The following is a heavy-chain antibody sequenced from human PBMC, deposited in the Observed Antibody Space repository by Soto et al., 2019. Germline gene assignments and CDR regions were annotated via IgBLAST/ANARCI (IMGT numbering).Heavy chain of an antibody. CDR1: GYTFTNHG. CDR2: INPYNANT. V-gene: IGHV1-18*04. J-gene: IGHJ3*01. CDR3: ARDRVAGIWGDAFDF. Sequence: ASVKVSCKTSGYTFTNHGINWVRQAPGQGLEWMGWINPYNANTNYAQKLQGRVTMTTDTSTTTAYMDLRSLTSDDTAVYYCARDRVAGIWGDAFDFWGQGTVVPVSS. D-gene: IGHD3-16*01.